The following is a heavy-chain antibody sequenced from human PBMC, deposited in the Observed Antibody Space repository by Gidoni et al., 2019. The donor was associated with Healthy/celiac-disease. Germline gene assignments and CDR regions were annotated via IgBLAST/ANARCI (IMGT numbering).Heavy chain of an antibody. CDR3: AKEIIVVVPAARGGDAFDI. D-gene: IGHD2-2*01. J-gene: IGHJ3*02. CDR2: ISGSGGST. CDR1: GFTFSSYA. V-gene: IGHV3-23*01. Sequence: EVQLLESGGGLVQPGGSLRLSCAASGFTFSSYAMSWVRQAPGKGLEWVSAISGSGGSTYYADSVKGRFTISRDNSKNTLYLQMNSLRAEDTAVYYCAKEIIVVVPAARGGDAFDIWGQGTMVTVSS.